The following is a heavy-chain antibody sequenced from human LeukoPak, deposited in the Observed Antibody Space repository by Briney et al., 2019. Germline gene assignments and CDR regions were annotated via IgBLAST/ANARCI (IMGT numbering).Heavy chain of an antibody. Sequence: GTLRLSCAASGFTFSSYGMSWVRQAPGKGLEWVSTISDSGGSTYSADSVKGRFTISRDNSKNTLYLQMNSLRAEDTAVYYCARDPSSGWYLKGWFDPWGQGTLVTVSS. V-gene: IGHV3-23*01. CDR2: ISDSGGST. CDR3: ARDPSSGWYLKGWFDP. J-gene: IGHJ5*02. CDR1: GFTFSSYG. D-gene: IGHD6-19*01.